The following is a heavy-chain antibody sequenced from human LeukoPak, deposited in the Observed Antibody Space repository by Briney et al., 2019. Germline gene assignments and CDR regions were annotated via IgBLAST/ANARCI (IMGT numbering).Heavy chain of an antibody. V-gene: IGHV1-2*02. CDR1: GYTFTGYY. CDR2: INPNSDGT. D-gene: IGHD6-6*01. CDR3: ARKRIAAPIDY. Sequence: GASVKVSCKASGYTFTGYYMHWVRRAPGQGLEWMGWINPNSDGTNSAQKFQGRVTMTRDTSISTVYMELSSLRPDDTAVYYCARKRIAAPIDYWGQGTLVTASS. J-gene: IGHJ4*02.